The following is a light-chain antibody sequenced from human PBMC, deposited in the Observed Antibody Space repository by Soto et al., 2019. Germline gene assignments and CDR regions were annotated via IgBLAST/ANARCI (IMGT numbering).Light chain of an antibody. J-gene: IGKJ4*01. V-gene: IGKV3-11*01. Sequence: ETVLTQSPATLSLSPGERATLSCRASQSVSSYLAWYQQQPGQAPRLLIYDASNRATGIPARFSGSRSGTDFTLTISSLETEDFAVYYCQQRGNWPLTFGGGTKVEIK. CDR3: QQRGNWPLT. CDR2: DAS. CDR1: QSVSSY.